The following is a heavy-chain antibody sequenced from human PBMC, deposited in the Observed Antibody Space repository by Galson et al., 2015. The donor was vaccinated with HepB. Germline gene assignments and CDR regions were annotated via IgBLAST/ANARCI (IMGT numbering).Heavy chain of an antibody. CDR2: ISSSSSYI. CDR3: ARGYSSGWYKAPEYFQH. Sequence: SLRLSCAASGFTLSYYSMDWVRQAPGKGLEWVSSISSSSSYIYYADSVKGRFTISRDNAKNSLYLQMDSLRVEDTAVYYCARGYSSGWYKAPEYFQHWGQGTLVTVSS. V-gene: IGHV3-21*01. D-gene: IGHD6-19*01. J-gene: IGHJ1*01. CDR1: GFTLSYYS.